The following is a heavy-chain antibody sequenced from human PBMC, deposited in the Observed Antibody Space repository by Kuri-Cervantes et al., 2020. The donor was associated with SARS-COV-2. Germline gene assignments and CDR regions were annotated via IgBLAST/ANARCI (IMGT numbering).Heavy chain of an antibody. D-gene: IGHD3-10*01. V-gene: IGHV1-8*03. CDR1: GYTFTSYD. Sequence: ASVKVSCKASGYTFTSYDINWVRQATGQGLEWMGWMNPDSGNTGYAQKFQGRLTITRDTSISTAYMELSSLRSEDTAVYYCARGRGYYGSETYYNIFDYWGQGTLVTVSS. J-gene: IGHJ4*02. CDR3: ARGRGYYGSETYYNIFDY. CDR2: MNPDSGNT.